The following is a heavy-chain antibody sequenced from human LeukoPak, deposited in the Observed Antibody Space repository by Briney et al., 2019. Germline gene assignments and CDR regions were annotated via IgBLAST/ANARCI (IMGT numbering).Heavy chain of an antibody. D-gene: IGHD5-18*01. Sequence: ASVKVSCKASGYTFTGYYMHWVRQAPGQGLEWMGWINPNSGGTNYVQKFQGRVTMTRDTSISTAYMELSRLRSDDTAVYYCARDREYSYGYGFDPWGQGTLVTVSS. J-gene: IGHJ5*02. CDR3: ARDREYSYGYGFDP. V-gene: IGHV1-2*02. CDR2: INPNSGGT. CDR1: GYTFTGYY.